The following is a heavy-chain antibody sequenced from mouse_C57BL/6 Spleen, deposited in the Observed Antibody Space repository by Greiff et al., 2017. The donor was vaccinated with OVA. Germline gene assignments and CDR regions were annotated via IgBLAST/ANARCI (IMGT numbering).Heavy chain of an antibody. CDR2: INPYNGGT. CDR3: ARFITTVGNWYFDV. V-gene: IGHV1-19*01. CDR1: GYTFTDYY. D-gene: IGHD1-1*01. Sequence: VQLQQSGPVLVKPGASVKMSCKASGYTFTDYYMNWVKQSHGKSLEWIGVINPYNGGTSYNQKFKGKATLTVDKSSSTAYMELNSLTSEDSAVYYCARFITTVGNWYFDVWGTGTTVTVSS. J-gene: IGHJ1*03.